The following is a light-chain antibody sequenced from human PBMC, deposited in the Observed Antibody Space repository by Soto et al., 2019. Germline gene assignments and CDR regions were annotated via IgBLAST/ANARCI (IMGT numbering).Light chain of an antibody. CDR2: DVS. Sequence: QSVLTQPASVSGSPGQSITISCTGTSSDVGGYNYVSWYQQYPGKAPKLMIYDVSNRPSGVSNRFSGSKSGNTASLTISGLQAEDEADYYCSSDTSSRVVFGGGTKLTVL. CDR1: SSDVGGYNY. J-gene: IGLJ2*01. V-gene: IGLV2-14*03. CDR3: SSDTSSRVV.